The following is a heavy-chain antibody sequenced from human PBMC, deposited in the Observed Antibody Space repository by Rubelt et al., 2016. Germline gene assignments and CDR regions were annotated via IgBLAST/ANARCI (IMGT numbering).Heavy chain of an antibody. J-gene: IGHJ6*02. V-gene: IGHV3-23*01. Sequence: EVQLLESGGGLVQPGGSLRLSCAASGFTFSSYAMSWVRQAPGKGLEWVSAISGSGGSTYYADSVKGRFTISRDNSKNTLYLPMNSLRAEDTAVYYCAKGGNGYNPGYYYYYGMDVWGQGTTVTVSS. CDR2: ISGSGGST. CDR3: AKGGNGYNPGYYYYYGMDV. CDR1: GFTFSSYA. D-gene: IGHD5-24*01.